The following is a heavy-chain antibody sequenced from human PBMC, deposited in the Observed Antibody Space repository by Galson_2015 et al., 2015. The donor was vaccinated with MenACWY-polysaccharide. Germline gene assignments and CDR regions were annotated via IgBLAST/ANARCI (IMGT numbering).Heavy chain of an antibody. D-gene: IGHD1-26*01. CDR3: ARVLKGLVGATPDY. Sequence: LRLSCAASGFTFRSYSMNWVRQAPGKGLEWVSYISSGGTIYYADSVKGRFTISRDNAKNSLDLQMNSLRDDDTAVYYCARVLKGLVGATPDYWGQGTLVTVSS. V-gene: IGHV3-48*02. J-gene: IGHJ4*02. CDR2: ISSGGTI. CDR1: GFTFRSYS.